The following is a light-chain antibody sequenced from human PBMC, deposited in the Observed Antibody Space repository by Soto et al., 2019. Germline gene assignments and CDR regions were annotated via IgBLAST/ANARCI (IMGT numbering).Light chain of an antibody. CDR2: GNN. CDR3: QSYDSSLSGSRV. J-gene: IGLJ3*02. CDR1: SSNIGAGSD. Sequence: QAVVTQPPSVSGAPGQRVTISCTGSSSNIGAGSDVHWYQQLPGTAPKLLIYGNNNRPSGVPDRFSVSKSGTSASLAITGLQAEDEAEYYCQSYDSSLSGSRVFGGGTKVTVL. V-gene: IGLV1-40*01.